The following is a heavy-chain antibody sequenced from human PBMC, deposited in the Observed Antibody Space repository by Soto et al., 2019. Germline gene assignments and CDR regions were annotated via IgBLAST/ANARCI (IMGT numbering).Heavy chain of an antibody. CDR1: GGTFSSYT. CDR2: IIPILGIA. D-gene: IGHD6-19*01. CDR3: ARDPGQWLSHSDY. Sequence: QVQLVQSGAEVKKPGSSVQVSCKASGGTFSSYTISWVRQAPGQGLEWMGRIIPILGIANYAQKFQGRVTINADKSTSTAYMELSSLRSEDTAVYYCARDPGQWLSHSDYWGQGTLVTVSS. J-gene: IGHJ4*02. V-gene: IGHV1-69*02.